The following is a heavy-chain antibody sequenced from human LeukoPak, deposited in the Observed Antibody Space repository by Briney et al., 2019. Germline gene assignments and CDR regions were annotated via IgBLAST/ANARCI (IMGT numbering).Heavy chain of an antibody. CDR2: INHSGST. D-gene: IGHD3-3*01. CDR3: ARVDGVGVVRGFDY. V-gene: IGHV4-34*01. Sequence: SETLSLTCAVYGGSFSGYYWSWIRQPPGKGLEWIGEINHSGSTNYNPSLKSRVTISVDTSKNQFSLKLSSVTAADTAVYYCARVDGVGVVRGFDYWGQGTLVTVSS. CDR1: GGSFSGYY. J-gene: IGHJ4*02.